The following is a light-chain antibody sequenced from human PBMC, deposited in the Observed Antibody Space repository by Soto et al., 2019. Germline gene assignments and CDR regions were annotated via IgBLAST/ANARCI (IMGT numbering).Light chain of an antibody. V-gene: IGKV3-20*01. CDR1: QSVSSSY. CDR3: QQYGSSPWT. J-gene: IGKJ1*01. Sequence: EIVLTQSPGTLSLSPGERATLSCRASQSVSSSYLTWYQHKPGQAPRRLIYGASSRATGIPDRFSGSGSGTDFTLTISRLEPEDFAVYYCQQYGSSPWTFGHGTKVDIK. CDR2: GAS.